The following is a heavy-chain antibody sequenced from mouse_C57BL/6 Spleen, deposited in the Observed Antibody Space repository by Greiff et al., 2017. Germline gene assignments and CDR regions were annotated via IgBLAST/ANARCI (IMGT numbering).Heavy chain of an antibody. CDR1: GYTFTEYT. D-gene: IGHD1-1*01. V-gene: IGHV1-62-2*01. J-gene: IGHJ4*01. CDR3: ARHLITTGAMDY. Sequence: VQVVESGAELVKPGASVKLSCKASGYTFTEYTIHWVKQRSGQGLEWIGWFYPGSGSIKYNEKFKDKATLTADKSSSTVYMELSRLTSEDSAVYFCARHLITTGAMDYWGQGTSVTVSS. CDR2: FYPGSGSI.